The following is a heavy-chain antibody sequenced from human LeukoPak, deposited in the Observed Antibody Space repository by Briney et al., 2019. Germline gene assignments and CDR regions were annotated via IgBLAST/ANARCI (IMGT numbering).Heavy chain of an antibody. D-gene: IGHD6-19*01. CDR1: GFTFSSYS. CDR3: VRGKYSSGPDSFEY. CDR2: ISGSSTNI. V-gene: IGHV3-21*06. Sequence: PGGSLRFSCAASGFTFSSYSMNWVRQAPGKGLEWVSYISGSSTNIYYADSVKGRFTISRDKAKNSLYLQMNSLSADDTAVYYCVRGKYSSGPDSFEYWGQGTLVTVSS. J-gene: IGHJ4*02.